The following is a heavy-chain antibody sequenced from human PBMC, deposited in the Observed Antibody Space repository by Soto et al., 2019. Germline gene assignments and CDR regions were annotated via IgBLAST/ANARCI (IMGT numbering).Heavy chain of an antibody. Sequence: QVQLVESGGGVVQPGGSLRLSCAASGFTFSSYAMHWVRQAPGKGLEWVAVISYDGSNKYYADSVKGRFTISRDNSKNTLYLQMNSLRAEDTAVYYCASEHEAFDIWGQGTMVTVSS. J-gene: IGHJ3*02. CDR2: ISYDGSNK. V-gene: IGHV3-30-3*01. CDR1: GFTFSSYA. CDR3: ASEHEAFDI.